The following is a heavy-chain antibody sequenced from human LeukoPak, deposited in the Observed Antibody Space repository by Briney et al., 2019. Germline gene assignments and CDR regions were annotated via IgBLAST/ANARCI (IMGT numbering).Heavy chain of an antibody. CDR1: GFTFSSYD. CDR3: TTVSRDY. J-gene: IGHJ4*02. Sequence: GGSLRLSCAASGFTFSSYDIHWVRQATGKGLEWVSGIGTAGEIYYPGSVKGRFTISRENAKNSLYLQMNSLKTEDTAVYYCTTVSRDYWGQGTLVTVSS. V-gene: IGHV3-13*01. CDR2: IGTAGEI.